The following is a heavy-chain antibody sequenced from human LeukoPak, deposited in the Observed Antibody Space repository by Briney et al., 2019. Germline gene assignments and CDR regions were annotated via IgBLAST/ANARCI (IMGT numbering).Heavy chain of an antibody. J-gene: IGHJ3*02. CDR3: SREGSNDWGDAFDI. V-gene: IGHV3-74*01. D-gene: IGHD3-9*01. CDR2: INGNGLST. CDR1: GFIFSRYR. Sequence: GGSLRLSCAASGFIFSRYRMHWVRQAPGKGLMWVSRINGNGLSTIYADSVKGRFTISRDNAKNTLYLEMNSLRGEDTAVYYCSREGSNDWGDAFDIWGQGTTVTASS.